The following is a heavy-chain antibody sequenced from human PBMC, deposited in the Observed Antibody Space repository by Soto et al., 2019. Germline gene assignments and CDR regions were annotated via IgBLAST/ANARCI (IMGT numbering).Heavy chain of an antibody. CDR3: ARDRLRLGELSLLGYFAY. CDR1: GFTFSDYY. Sequence: GSLRLSCAASGFTFSDYYMSWIRQAPGKGLEWVSYITSSSSYTNSADSVKGRFTISRDNAKNSLYLQMNSLRAEDTAVYYCARDRLRLGELSLLGYFAYWGQGTLVTVSS. J-gene: IGHJ4*02. V-gene: IGHV3-11*06. CDR2: ITSSSSYT. D-gene: IGHD3-16*02.